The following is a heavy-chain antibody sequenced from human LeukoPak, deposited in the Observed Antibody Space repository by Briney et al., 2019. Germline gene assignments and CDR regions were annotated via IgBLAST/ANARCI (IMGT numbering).Heavy chain of an antibody. CDR2: ISGSGGST. D-gene: IGHD2-15*01. J-gene: IGHJ5*02. Sequence: GGSLRLSCAASGFTFSSYAMSWVRQAPGKGLEWVSAISGSGGSTYYADSVKGRFTICRDNSKNTLYVQMNSLRAEDTAVYYYAKEARLSGPLLLEAGWFDPWGQGTLVTVSS. V-gene: IGHV3-23*01. CDR1: GFTFSSYA. CDR3: AKEARLSGPLLLEAGWFDP.